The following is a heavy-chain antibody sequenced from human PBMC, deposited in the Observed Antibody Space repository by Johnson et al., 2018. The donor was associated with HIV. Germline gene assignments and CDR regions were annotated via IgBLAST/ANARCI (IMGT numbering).Heavy chain of an antibody. CDR3: AREHRDYYDSSGYYRCDAFDI. V-gene: IGHV3-30-3*01. J-gene: IGHJ3*02. D-gene: IGHD3-22*01. CDR1: GFPFSSYA. Sequence: VESGGGVVQPGRFLRLPCAASGFPFSSYAIHWVRPAPGKGLEWVAVISYDGSYKYYADPVKGRVTISRDHSKNTLYRKMNSLRAEDPGVYYCAREHRDYYDSSGYYRCDAFDIWGQGTMVTVSS. CDR2: ISYDGSYK.